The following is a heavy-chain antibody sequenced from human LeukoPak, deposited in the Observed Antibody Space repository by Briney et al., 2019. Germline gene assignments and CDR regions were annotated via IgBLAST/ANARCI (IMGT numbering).Heavy chain of an antibody. CDR2: ISGSGGST. J-gene: IGHJ4*02. CDR3: ARESGVYDSPDY. Sequence: GGSLRLSCAASGFTFSSYAMSWVRQAPGKGLEWVSAISGSGGSTYYADSVKGRFTTSRDNSKNTLYLQMNSLRAEDTAVYYCARESGVYDSPDYWGQGTLVTVSS. CDR1: GFTFSSYA. V-gene: IGHV3-23*01. D-gene: IGHD3-22*01.